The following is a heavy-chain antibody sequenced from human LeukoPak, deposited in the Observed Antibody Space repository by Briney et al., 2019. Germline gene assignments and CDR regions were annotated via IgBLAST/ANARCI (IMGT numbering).Heavy chain of an antibody. D-gene: IGHD5-12*01. CDR2: LYSSGDT. Sequence: GGSLRLSCAASGFRVSTNYMSWVRQAPGKGLEWVSVLYSSGDTYYADSVKGRFTISRDNSKNTLYLQMNSLRAEDTAVYYCAREKNDIVLTSYYFDYWGQGTLVTVSS. V-gene: IGHV3-53*01. CDR1: GFRVSTNY. J-gene: IGHJ4*02. CDR3: AREKNDIVLTSYYFDY.